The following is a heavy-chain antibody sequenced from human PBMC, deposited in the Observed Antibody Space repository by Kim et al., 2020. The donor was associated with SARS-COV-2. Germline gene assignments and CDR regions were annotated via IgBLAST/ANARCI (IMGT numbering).Heavy chain of an antibody. CDR3: ARDTSDGVPFDY. Sequence: SVKVSCKASGGTFSSYAISWVRQAPGQGLEWMGRIIPILGIANYAQKFQGRVTITADKSTSTAYMELSSLRSEDTAVYYCARDTSDGVPFDYWGQGTLVTVSS. D-gene: IGHD3-10*01. CDR2: IIPILGIA. J-gene: IGHJ4*02. CDR1: GGTFSSYA. V-gene: IGHV1-69*04.